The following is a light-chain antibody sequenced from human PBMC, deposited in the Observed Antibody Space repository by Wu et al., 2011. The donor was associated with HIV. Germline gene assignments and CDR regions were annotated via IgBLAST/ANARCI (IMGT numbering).Light chain of an antibody. Sequence: EIVLTQSPGTLSLSPGERATLSCRASQVVSSNYLAWYQQKPGQAPRLLIFGASSRATGVPDRISGSGSGTDFALTISRLEPEDFAVYYCQQYGSSPDTFGLGDQARKSN. V-gene: IGKV3-20*01. J-gene: IGKJ2*01. CDR2: GAS. CDR3: QQYGSSPDT. CDR1: QVVSSNY.